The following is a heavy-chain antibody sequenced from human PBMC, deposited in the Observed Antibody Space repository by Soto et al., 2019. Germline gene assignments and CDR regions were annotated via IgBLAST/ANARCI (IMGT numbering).Heavy chain of an antibody. D-gene: IGHD6-6*01. V-gene: IGHV1-69*13. CDR2: IIPIFGAA. Sequence: SVKVSCKASGGTFSSYAISWVRQAPGQGLEWMGGIIPIFGAANYAQKFQGRVTITADESTSTAYMELSSLRSEDTAVYSCASTSSSSFPFDYWGQGTLVTVSS. CDR3: ASTSSSSFPFDY. CDR1: GGTFSSYA. J-gene: IGHJ4*02.